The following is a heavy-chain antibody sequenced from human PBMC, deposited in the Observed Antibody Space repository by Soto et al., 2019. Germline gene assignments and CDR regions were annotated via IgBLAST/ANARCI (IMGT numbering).Heavy chain of an antibody. Sequence: QVQLVESGGVVVQPGRSLRLSCAASGFTFRSYAMHWVRQTPGKGLEWVAYISYDGKKTYYADSVKGRFTISRDNYQNTLFLQMSSLQFEDTSVYSCVRGDGSGSFLLDYWGRGTLVIVSS. CDR1: GFTFRSYA. D-gene: IGHD3-10*01. J-gene: IGHJ4*02. CDR3: VRGDGSGSFLLDY. V-gene: IGHV3-30*03. CDR2: ISYDGKKT.